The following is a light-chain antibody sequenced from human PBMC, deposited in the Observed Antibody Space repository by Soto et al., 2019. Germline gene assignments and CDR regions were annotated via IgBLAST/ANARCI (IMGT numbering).Light chain of an antibody. CDR1: QSLNTD. V-gene: IGKV3-15*01. CDR3: QQYKSWPPIT. Sequence: EILMTQSPDAMSLYTVDAPKLSCSSSQSLNTDLAWYQQKPGQAPRLLLYGASTRATGISTRFSGGGSGTEFTLTISGLQSEDSAVYYCQQYKSWPPITFGQGTQREIK. J-gene: IGKJ5*01. CDR2: GAS.